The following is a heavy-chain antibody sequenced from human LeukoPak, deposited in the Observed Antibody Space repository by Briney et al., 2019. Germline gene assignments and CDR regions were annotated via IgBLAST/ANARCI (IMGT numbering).Heavy chain of an antibody. V-gene: IGHV3-21*01. CDR2: ISGSSSYI. CDR1: GFTFSSYS. D-gene: IGHD3-22*01. Sequence: GGSLRLSCAASGFTFSSYSMNWVRQAPGKGLEWVSSISGSSSYIYYADSVKGRFTISRDNAKNSLYLQMNSLRAEDTAVYYCAGVNYYDSSGYYHYWGQGTLVTVSS. CDR3: AGVNYYDSSGYYHY. J-gene: IGHJ4*02.